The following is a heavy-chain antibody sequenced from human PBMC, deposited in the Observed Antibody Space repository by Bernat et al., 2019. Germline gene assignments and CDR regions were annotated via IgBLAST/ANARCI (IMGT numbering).Heavy chain of an antibody. CDR2: IYSNGNT. D-gene: IGHD6-13*01. V-gene: IGHV3-53*01. CDR3: ASSARAEAAGLIDY. J-gene: IGHJ4*02. Sequence: EVQLAESGGGLIQPGGSLRLSCAASGFSVSSNFMSWVRQTPGRGPEWVSFIYSNGNTYHADSGKGRFTISRDTSNNALYLQMNNLRAEDTAVYYCASSARAEAAGLIDYWGQGTLVTVSS. CDR1: GFSVSSNF.